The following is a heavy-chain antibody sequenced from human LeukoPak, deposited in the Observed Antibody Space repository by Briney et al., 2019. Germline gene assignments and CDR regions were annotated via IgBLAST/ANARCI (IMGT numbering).Heavy chain of an antibody. CDR1: GGSISSYY. CDR3: ARAGGFYSSGWFDY. Sequence: SETLSLTCTVSGGSISSYYWSWIRQPPGKGLEWIGYIYYSGSTNYNPSLKSRVTISVDTSKNQFSLELSSVTAADTAVHYCARAGGFYSSGWFDYWGQGTLVTVSS. CDR2: IYYSGST. J-gene: IGHJ4*02. D-gene: IGHD6-19*01. V-gene: IGHV4-59*01.